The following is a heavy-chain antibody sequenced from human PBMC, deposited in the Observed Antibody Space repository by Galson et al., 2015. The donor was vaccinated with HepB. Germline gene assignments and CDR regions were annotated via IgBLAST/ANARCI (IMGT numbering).Heavy chain of an antibody. D-gene: IGHD3-22*01. CDR1: GYTFTSYY. CDR2: INPSGGST. Sequence: SVKVSCKASGYTFTSYYMHWVRQAPGQGLEWMGIINPSGGSTSYAQKFQGRVTMTRDTSTSTVYMELSSLRSEDTAVYYCAREEWNYYDSSGYYGNRVNDYWGQGTLVTVSS. V-gene: IGHV1-46*03. CDR3: AREEWNYYDSSGYYGNRVNDY. J-gene: IGHJ4*02.